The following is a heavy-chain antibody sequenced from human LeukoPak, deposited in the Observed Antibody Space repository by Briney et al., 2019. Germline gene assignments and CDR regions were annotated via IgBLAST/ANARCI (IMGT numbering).Heavy chain of an antibody. D-gene: IGHD6-13*01. Sequence: GGSLRLSCAASGFTVSSNYMSWVRQAPGKGLEWVSVIYSGGSTYYADSVKGRFTISRDNAKNSLFLQVNSLRAEDTAVYYCARDIATAGHLAFDYWGQGALVTVSS. CDR3: ARDIATAGHLAFDY. V-gene: IGHV3-66*01. J-gene: IGHJ4*02. CDR1: GFTVSSNY. CDR2: IYSGGST.